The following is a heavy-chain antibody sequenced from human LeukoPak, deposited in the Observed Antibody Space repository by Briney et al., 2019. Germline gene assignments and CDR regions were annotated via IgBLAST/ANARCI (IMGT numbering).Heavy chain of an antibody. CDR2: INTDGSST. V-gene: IGHV3-74*01. D-gene: IGHD5-18*01. J-gene: IGHJ4*02. CDR1: GFTFSDNR. CDR3: ARDGGYTYGYFDY. Sequence: PGGSLRLSCAASGFTFSDNRMHWVRQAPCKGLVWVSRINTDGSSTAYEDSVKGRFTISRDNDKNTLYLQMNSLRAEDTAVYYCARDGGYTYGYFDYWGQGTLVTVSS.